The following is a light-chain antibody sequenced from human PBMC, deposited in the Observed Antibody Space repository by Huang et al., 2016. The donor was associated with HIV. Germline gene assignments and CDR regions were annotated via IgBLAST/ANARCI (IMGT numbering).Light chain of an antibody. V-gene: IGKV1-12*01. CDR3: QQTHSFPWT. Sequence: DIHMTQSPSSVSASIGDRVTLTCRASQDINSGLAWYQHKPGKAPNVLIYGGSTLQSGVPARFSGTGSGTDFTLTIYSLQPEDASTYYCQQTHSFPWTFGQGTKV. CDR2: GGS. CDR1: QDINSG. J-gene: IGKJ1*01.